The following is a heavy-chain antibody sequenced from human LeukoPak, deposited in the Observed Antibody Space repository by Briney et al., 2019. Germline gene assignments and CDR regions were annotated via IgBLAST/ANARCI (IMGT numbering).Heavy chain of an antibody. J-gene: IGHJ4*02. CDR1: GGSISSSNW. V-gene: IGHV4-4*02. CDR2: IYHSGST. D-gene: IGHD3-10*01. CDR3: ARMGDSYGSGSYYLDY. Sequence: PSGTLSLTCAVSGGSISSSNWWSWVRQPPGKGLEWIGEIYHSGSTNYNPSLKSRVTISVDKSKNQFSLKLSSVTAADTAVYYCARMGDSYGSGSYYLDYWGQGTLVTVSS.